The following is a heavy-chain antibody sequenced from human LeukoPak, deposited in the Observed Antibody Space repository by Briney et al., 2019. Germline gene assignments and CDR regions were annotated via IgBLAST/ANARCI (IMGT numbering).Heavy chain of an antibody. CDR3: AKEGRSYLYSSSWYWFDP. J-gene: IGHJ5*02. Sequence: AGGSLRLSCAASGFTFSSYGMHWVRQAPGKGLEWVAFIRYDGSNKYYADSVKGRFTISRDNSKNTLYLQMNSLRAEDTAVFYCAKEGRSYLYSSSWYWFDPWGQGTLVTVSS. V-gene: IGHV3-30*02. D-gene: IGHD6-13*01. CDR1: GFTFSSYG. CDR2: IRYDGSNK.